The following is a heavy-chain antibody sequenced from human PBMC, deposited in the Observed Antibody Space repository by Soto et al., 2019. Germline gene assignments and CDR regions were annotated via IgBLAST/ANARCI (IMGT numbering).Heavy chain of an antibody. J-gene: IGHJ4*02. CDR3: AWRLDGEYGDFDY. CDR2: LIPILGIA. Sequence: QVQLVQSGAEVKKPGSSVKVSCKASGGTFSTYIISWVRQAPGQGLEWMGRLIPILGIANYAQKFQGRVTITADKSTRTAYMELSSLRSEDTAVYYCAWRLDGEYGDFDYWGQGTLVTVSS. D-gene: IGHD4-17*01. CDR1: GGTFSTYI. V-gene: IGHV1-69*02.